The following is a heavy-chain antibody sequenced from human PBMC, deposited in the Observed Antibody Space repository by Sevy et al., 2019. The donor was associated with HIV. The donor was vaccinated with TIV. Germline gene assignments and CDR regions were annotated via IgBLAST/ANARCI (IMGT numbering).Heavy chain of an antibody. V-gene: IGHV3-30*09. J-gene: IGHJ1*01. D-gene: IGHD1-1*01. CDR1: GFTIRSFS. CDR3: ALERLSSDVAEYFQN. CDR2: VSYDGSNT. Sequence: GGSLRLSCAASGFTIRSFSMHWVRQAPGKWLEWVTTVSYDGSNTYYADSVKGRFAVFRDNSRNLLNLQMNNLRPEDTAVYYCALERLSSDVAEYFQNWGQGTPVTVSS.